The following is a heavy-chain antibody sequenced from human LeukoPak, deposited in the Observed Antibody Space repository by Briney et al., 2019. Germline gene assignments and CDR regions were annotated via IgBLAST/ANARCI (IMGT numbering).Heavy chain of an antibody. V-gene: IGHV4-34*01. CDR3: ARGSLYHSSSYSY. D-gene: IGHD3-22*01. J-gene: IGHJ4*02. CDR1: GGSFSGYY. Sequence: SETLSLTCAVYGGSFSGYYWSWIRQPPGKGLEWIGEINHSGSTNYNPSLKSRVTISVDTSKNQFSLKLSSVTAADTAVYYCARGSLYHSSSYSYWGQGTLVTVSS. CDR2: INHSGST.